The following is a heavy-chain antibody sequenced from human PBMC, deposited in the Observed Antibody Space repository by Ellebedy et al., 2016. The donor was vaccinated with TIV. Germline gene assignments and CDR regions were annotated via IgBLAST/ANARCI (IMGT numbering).Heavy chain of an antibody. J-gene: IGHJ4*02. D-gene: IGHD5-24*01. CDR3: SRARDIGGYTYS. V-gene: IGHV4-4*07. Sequence: SETLSLXXSVSGGSVNNYYRSWDRQPAGKGLEWIARMDPSGRTSFNPSLLSRVTMSQDLSKNQVSLKVASVTAADTAVYFCSRARDIGGYTYSWGPGTLVTVSS. CDR1: GGSVNNYY. CDR2: MDPSGRT.